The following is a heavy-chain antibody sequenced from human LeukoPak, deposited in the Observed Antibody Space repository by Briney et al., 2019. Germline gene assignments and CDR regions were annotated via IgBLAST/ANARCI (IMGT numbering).Heavy chain of an antibody. Sequence: ASVKVSFKASGFTFSGHYIHWVRQAPGQGLEWMGYINPHSGGTSSPQKFQGRVTMTTDTSISAVYMELSSLTSGDTAMYYCVREGNELLSKNFDYWGQGSLVTVSS. D-gene: IGHD2-21*02. V-gene: IGHV1-2*02. J-gene: IGHJ4*02. CDR1: GFTFSGHY. CDR2: INPHSGGT. CDR3: VREGNELLSKNFDY.